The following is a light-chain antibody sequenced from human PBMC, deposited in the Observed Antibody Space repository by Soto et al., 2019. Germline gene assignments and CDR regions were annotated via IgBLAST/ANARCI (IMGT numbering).Light chain of an antibody. CDR3: QQSYTTWT. CDR2: AAS. J-gene: IGKJ1*01. Sequence: DIQLTQSPSSLSASVGDRVTITCRASQSIGNFLNWYQQKPAKAPNLLIYAASSLQSGVPSRFSGSGSGTDFTLTISSLQPEDFVTYYCQQSYTTWTFGQGTKVEVK. V-gene: IGKV1-39*01. CDR1: QSIGNF.